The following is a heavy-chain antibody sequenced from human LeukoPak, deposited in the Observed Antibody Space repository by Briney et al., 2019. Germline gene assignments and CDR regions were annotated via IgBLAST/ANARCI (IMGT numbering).Heavy chain of an antibody. D-gene: IGHD6-19*01. Sequence: KPGRSLRLSCAASGFTFSDYYMSWIRQAPGKGLEWVSYISSSSSYTNYADSVKGRFTISRDNAKNSLYLQMNSLRAEDTAVYYCARSKYSSGWYYFDYWGQGTLVTVSS. V-gene: IGHV3-11*03. CDR3: ARSKYSSGWYYFDY. J-gene: IGHJ4*02. CDR1: GFTFSDYY. CDR2: ISSSSSYT.